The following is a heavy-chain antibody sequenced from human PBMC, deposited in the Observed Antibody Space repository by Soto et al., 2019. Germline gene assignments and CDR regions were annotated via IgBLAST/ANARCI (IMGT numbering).Heavy chain of an antibody. V-gene: IGHV3-48*02. Sequence: VQLVDSGGGVVQPGGSLRLSCAASGFTFSIYSMNWIRQAPGKGLEWVSYINRGGTAMYYADSVKGRFTVSRDDAKNALYLEMNSLRDEDTAVYYCVRDFDWNFDYWGQGNLVTGTS. CDR2: INRGGTAM. D-gene: IGHD3-9*01. J-gene: IGHJ4*02. CDR3: VRDFDWNFDY. CDR1: GFTFSIYS.